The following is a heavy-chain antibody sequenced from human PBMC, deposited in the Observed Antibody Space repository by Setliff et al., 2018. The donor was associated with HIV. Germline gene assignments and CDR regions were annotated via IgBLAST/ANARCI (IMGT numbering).Heavy chain of an antibody. CDR2: INPNSGGT. V-gene: IGHV1-2*02. CDR3: AREATVAARLGFDY. Sequence: ASVKVSCKASGYTFTGYYLHWVRQAPGQGPEWTGWINPNSGGTNYAQKFQGRVTMTRATSISTAYMELSRLRSDDAAVYYCAREATVAARLGFDYWGQGALVTVSS. D-gene: IGHD6-6*01. J-gene: IGHJ4*02. CDR1: GYTFTGYY.